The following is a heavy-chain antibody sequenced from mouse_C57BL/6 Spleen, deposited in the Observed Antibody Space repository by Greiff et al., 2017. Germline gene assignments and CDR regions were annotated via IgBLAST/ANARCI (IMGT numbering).Heavy chain of an antibody. J-gene: IGHJ2*01. Sequence: QVQLQQPGAELVMPGASVKLSCKVSGYTFTSHWMHWVKQRPGQGLEWIGEIDPSDSYNNYNQKFKGKSTLTVDKSSSTAYMQLSSLTAEDSAGYYCAKDYYGSSFDYWGKGTTLTVSA. V-gene: IGHV1-69*01. CDR3: AKDYYGSSFDY. CDR2: IDPSDSYN. CDR1: GYTFTSHW. D-gene: IGHD1-1*01.